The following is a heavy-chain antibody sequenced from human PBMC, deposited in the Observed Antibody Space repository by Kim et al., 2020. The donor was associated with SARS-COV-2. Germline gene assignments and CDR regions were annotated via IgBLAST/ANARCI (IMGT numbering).Heavy chain of an antibody. CDR2: IYTSGST. V-gene: IGHV4-4*07. J-gene: IGHJ6*02. Sequence: SETLSLTCTVSGGSISSYYWSWIRQPAGKGLEWIGRIYTSGSTNYNPSLKSRVTMSVDTSKNQFSLKLSSVTAADTAVYYCARDRGVTTSHYYYGMDVWGQGTTVTVSS. CDR1: GGSISSYY. CDR3: ARDRGVTTSHYYYGMDV. D-gene: IGHD3-10*01.